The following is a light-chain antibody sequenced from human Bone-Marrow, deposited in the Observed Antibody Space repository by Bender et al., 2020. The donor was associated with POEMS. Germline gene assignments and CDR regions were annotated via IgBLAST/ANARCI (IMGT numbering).Light chain of an antibody. CDR2: NVN. CDR1: TSDVGTYNL. J-gene: IGLJ3*02. CDR3: CSYAGTYTWV. V-gene: IGLV2-11*01. Sequence: QSALTQPASVSGSPGQSITISCTGTTSDVGTYNLVSWYQQHPGKVPKLIIYNVNKRPSGVPDRFSGSKSGNTASLTISGLQAEDEADYYCCSYAGTYTWVFGGGTKLTVL.